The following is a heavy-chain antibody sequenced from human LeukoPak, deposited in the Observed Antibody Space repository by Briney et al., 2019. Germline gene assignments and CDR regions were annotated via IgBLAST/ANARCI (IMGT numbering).Heavy chain of an antibody. Sequence: SETLSLTCAVYGGSFSGYYWSWIRQAPGKGLEWIGEINHSGSTNYNPSLKSRVTISVDTSKNQFSLKLSSVTAADTAVYYCARGYSSSWYGYWGQGTLVTVSS. CDR3: ARGYSSSWYGY. CDR1: GGSFSGYY. J-gene: IGHJ4*02. V-gene: IGHV4-34*01. D-gene: IGHD6-13*01. CDR2: INHSGST.